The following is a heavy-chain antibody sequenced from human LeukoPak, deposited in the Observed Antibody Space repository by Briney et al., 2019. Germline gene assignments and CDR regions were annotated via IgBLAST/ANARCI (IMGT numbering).Heavy chain of an antibody. J-gene: IGHJ4*02. CDR3: ARENGEQLADFDY. Sequence: KPGGSLRLSCAASGFTFSSYSLNWVRQAPGKGLEWVSSISSSSTYIYYADSVKGRFTISRDNAKNSLFLQMNSLRAEDTTVYYCARENGEQLADFDYWGQGTLVTVSS. V-gene: IGHV3-21*01. CDR1: GFTFSSYS. D-gene: IGHD6-6*01. CDR2: ISSSSTYI.